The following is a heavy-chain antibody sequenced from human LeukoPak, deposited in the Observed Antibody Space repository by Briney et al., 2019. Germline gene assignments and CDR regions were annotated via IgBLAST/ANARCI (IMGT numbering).Heavy chain of an antibody. J-gene: IGHJ4*02. CDR3: ASWYDSSGHT. Sequence: GSLRLSCAAXXXXFSXXSMNXXRXAPGKXLEWVSYISSSSSTIYYADSVKGRFTISRDNAKNSLYLQMNSLRDEDTAVYYCASWYDSSGHTWGQGTLVTVSS. CDR2: ISSSSSTI. CDR1: XXXFSXXS. D-gene: IGHD3-22*01. V-gene: IGHV3-48*02.